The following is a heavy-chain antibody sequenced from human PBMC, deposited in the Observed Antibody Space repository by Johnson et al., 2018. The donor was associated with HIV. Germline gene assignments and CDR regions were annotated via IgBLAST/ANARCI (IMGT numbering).Heavy chain of an antibody. Sequence: VLLVESGGGLVQPGGSLRLSCAASGFTVSSNYMSWVRQAPGKGLEWVSVIYSGGSTYYADSVKGRFTISRDNAKNSLYLQMNSLRAEDTALYYCAKAVSGSYDDAFDIWGQGTMVTVSS. V-gene: IGHV3-66*02. CDR1: GFTVSSNY. J-gene: IGHJ3*02. D-gene: IGHD1-26*01. CDR3: AKAVSGSYDDAFDI. CDR2: IYSGGST.